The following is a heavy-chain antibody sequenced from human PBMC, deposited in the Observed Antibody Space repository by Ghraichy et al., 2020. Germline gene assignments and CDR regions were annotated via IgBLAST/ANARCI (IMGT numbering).Heavy chain of an antibody. CDR2: IIPIFGTA. CDR3: ARDMTDIVVVVAATVPWFDP. J-gene: IGHJ5*02. CDR1: GGTFSSYA. Sequence: SVKVSCKASGGTFSSYAISWVRQAPGQGLEWMGGIIPIFGTANYAQKFQGRVTITADESTSTAYMELSSLRSEDTAVYYCARDMTDIVVVVAATVPWFDPWCQGTLVTFSS. V-gene: IGHV1-69*13. D-gene: IGHD2-15*01.